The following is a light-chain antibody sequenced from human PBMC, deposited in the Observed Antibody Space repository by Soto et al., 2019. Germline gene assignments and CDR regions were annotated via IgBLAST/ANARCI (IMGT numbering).Light chain of an antibody. CDR3: AAWDDSLNGVV. CDR1: SFNIGSTT. CDR2: NNN. J-gene: IGLJ3*02. V-gene: IGLV1-44*01. Sequence: QSVLTQPPSASGTPGQRVTIACSGSSFNIGSTTVKWYQQLPGTAPKLLIYNNNQRPSGVPARFSGSKSGTSASLAISGLQSEDEADYYCAAWDDSLNGVVFGGGTKLTVL.